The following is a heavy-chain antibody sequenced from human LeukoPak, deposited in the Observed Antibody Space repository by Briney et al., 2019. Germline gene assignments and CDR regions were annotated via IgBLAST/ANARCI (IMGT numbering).Heavy chain of an antibody. D-gene: IGHD1-26*01. J-gene: IGHJ5*02. CDR2: INHSGST. CDR3: ARVGGSYYSP. CDR1: GGSFSGYY. V-gene: IGHV4-34*01. Sequence: SETLSLTCAVYGGSFSGYYWSWIRQPPGKGLEWIGEINHSGSTNYNPSLKSRVTISVDTSKNQFSLKLSAVTAADTAVYYCARVGGSYYSPWGQGTLVTVSS.